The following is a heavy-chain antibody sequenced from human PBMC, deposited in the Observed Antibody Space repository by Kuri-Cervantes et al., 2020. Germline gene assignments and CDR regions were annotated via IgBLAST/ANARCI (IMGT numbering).Heavy chain of an antibody. CDR2: ISTGGGHI. CDR3: ARVADYSNSGFDV. Sequence: GGSLRLSCAASGFTFSTYGMHWVRQAPGKGLEWVSHISTGGGHIFYADSVKGRFTTSRDNGQDSLFLQMNNLRAEDTGVYYCARVADYSNSGFDVWGQGTVVTVSS. D-gene: IGHD4-11*01. CDR1: GFTFSTYG. V-gene: IGHV3-21*03. J-gene: IGHJ3*01.